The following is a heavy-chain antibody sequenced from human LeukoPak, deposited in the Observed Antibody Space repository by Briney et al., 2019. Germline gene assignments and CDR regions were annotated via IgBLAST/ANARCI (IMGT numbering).Heavy chain of an antibody. J-gene: IGHJ6*03. V-gene: IGHV3-11*01. CDR2: ISSSGSTI. CDR3: ASLSTSDYYMDV. D-gene: IGHD5/OR15-5a*01. Sequence: GGSLRLSCAASGFTFSDYYMSWIRQAPGKGLEWVSYISSSGSTIYYADSVKGRFTISRDNAKNSLYLQMNSLRAEDTAVYYCASLSTSDYYMDVWGKGTTVTVSS. CDR1: GFTFSDYY.